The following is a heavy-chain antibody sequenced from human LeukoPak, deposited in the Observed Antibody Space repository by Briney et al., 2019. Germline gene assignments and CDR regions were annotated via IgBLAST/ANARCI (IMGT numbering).Heavy chain of an antibody. CDR3: ASLYYGGNNFDY. V-gene: IGHV3-66*01. CDR1: GFTFSSYW. Sequence: GGSLRLSCAASGFTFSSYWMSWVRQAPGKGLEWVSVIYSGGSTHYVDSVRGRFTISRDNSKNTVYLQMNSLRAGDTAVYYCASLYYGGNNFDYWGQGTLVTVSS. J-gene: IGHJ4*02. D-gene: IGHD4-23*01. CDR2: IYSGGST.